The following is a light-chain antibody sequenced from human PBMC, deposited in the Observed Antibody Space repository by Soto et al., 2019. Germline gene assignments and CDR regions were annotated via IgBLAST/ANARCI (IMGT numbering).Light chain of an antibody. CDR3: CSYAGSSTFQG. Sequence: QSALTQPASVSGSPGQSITISCTGTSSDVGSYNLVSWYQQHPGKSPKLLIYEGSKRPSGVSDRFSGSKSGKTASLTISGLQAEDEAASYCCSYAGSSTFQGFGGGTQVTLL. CDR2: EGS. CDR1: SSDVGSYNL. J-gene: IGLJ2*01. V-gene: IGLV2-23*03.